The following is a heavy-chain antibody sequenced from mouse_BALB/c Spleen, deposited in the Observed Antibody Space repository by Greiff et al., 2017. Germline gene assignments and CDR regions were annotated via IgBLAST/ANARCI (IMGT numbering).Heavy chain of an antibody. CDR1: GFTFSSFG. CDR3: ARAEWLLRGGFDY. D-gene: IGHD2-3*01. V-gene: IGHV5-17*02. Sequence: DVHLVESGGGLVQPGGSRKLSCAASGFTFSSFGMHWVRQAPEKGLEWVAYISSGSSTIYYADTVKGRFTISRDNPKNTLFLQMTSVRSEDTAMYYFARAEWLLRGGFDYWGQGTTLTVSS. CDR2: ISSGSSTI. J-gene: IGHJ2*01.